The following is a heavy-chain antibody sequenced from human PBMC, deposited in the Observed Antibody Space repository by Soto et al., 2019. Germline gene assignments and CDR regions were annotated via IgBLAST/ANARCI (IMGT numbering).Heavy chain of an antibody. Sequence: QLQLQESGPGLVRPSETLSLTCTVSGGSISSSSYYWGWIRQPPGKGLEWIGSIYYSGSTYYNPSLTSRGTISIDTSKNQFSRKLSSVTAADTAVYYCASPKIAFYNWFDPWGQGTLVTVSS. CDR1: GGSISSSSYY. J-gene: IGHJ5*02. CDR2: IYYSGST. V-gene: IGHV4-39*01. D-gene: IGHD3-3*02. CDR3: ASPKIAFYNWFDP.